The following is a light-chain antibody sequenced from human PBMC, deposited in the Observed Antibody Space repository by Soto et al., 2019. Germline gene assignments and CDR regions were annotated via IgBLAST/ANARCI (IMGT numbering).Light chain of an antibody. J-gene: IGKJ2*01. CDR2: GAS. V-gene: IGKV3-15*01. Sequence: EIVMTQSPATLSVSPGERATHSCRASPSVSSNLAWYQQKPGQAPRLLIYGASTRATGLPARFSGSGSGTEFTLTISSLQSADFAVYYWQQYNNWPPYAFGQGTKLELK. CDR1: PSVSSN. CDR3: QQYNNWPPYA.